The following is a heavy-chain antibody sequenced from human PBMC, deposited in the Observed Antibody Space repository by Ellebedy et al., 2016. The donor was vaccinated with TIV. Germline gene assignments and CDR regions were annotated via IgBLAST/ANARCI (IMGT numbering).Heavy chain of an antibody. CDR1: GYPFTRYA. CDR3: VRDAPIEGVSLFDY. V-gene: IGHV7-4-1*02. CDR2: INTNGNP. D-gene: IGHD3-16*01. Sequence: AASVKVSCKVSGYPFTRYALNWVRQAPGQGLEWMGWINTNGNPTYAQGFTGRFVFSLDTSVSTAYLQISSLKAEDTGVYYCVRDAPIEGVSLFDYWGQGTLVTVSS. J-gene: IGHJ4*02.